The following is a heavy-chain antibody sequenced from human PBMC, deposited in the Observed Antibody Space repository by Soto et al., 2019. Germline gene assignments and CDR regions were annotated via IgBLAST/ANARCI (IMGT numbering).Heavy chain of an antibody. J-gene: IGHJ4*02. CDR1: GFTFNTYA. V-gene: IGHV3-30-3*01. Sequence: PGGSLRLSCTASGFTFNTYAFHWVRQAPGKGLEWVAVLSADENNKYYADSVKGRFTISRDNSKSTLYLQMNSLRAEDTAVYYCARDLRKLRYFDYWGQGTLVTVSS. CDR2: LSADENNK. D-gene: IGHD3-9*01. CDR3: ARDLRKLRYFDY.